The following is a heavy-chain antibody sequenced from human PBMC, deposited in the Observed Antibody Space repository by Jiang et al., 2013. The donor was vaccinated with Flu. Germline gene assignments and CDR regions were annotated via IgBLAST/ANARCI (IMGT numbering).Heavy chain of an antibody. CDR1: GYTFTSYY. V-gene: IGHV1-46*01. J-gene: IGHJ4*02. CDR2: INPSGGST. CDR3: ARLPGIAVADNGRYFDY. Sequence: SGAEVKKPGASVKVSCKASGYTFTSYYMHWVRQAPGQGLEWMGIINPSGGSTSYAQKFQGRVTMTRDTSTSTVYMELSSLRSEDTAVYYCARLPGIAVADNGRYFDYWGQGTLVTVSS. D-gene: IGHD6-19*01.